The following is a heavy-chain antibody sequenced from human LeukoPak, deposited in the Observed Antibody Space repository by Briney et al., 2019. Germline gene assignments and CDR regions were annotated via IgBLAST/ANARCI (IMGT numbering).Heavy chain of an antibody. D-gene: IGHD3-22*01. CDR1: GGTFSSYA. V-gene: IGHV1-69*05. Sequence: SVKVSCKASGGTFSSYAISWVRQAPGQGLEWMGGIIPIFGTANYAQKFQGRVTITTDESTSTAYMELSSLRSEDTAVYYCARDTYYYDSSGYFATQFDYWGQGTLVTVSS. CDR2: IIPIFGTA. CDR3: ARDTYYYDSSGYFATQFDY. J-gene: IGHJ4*02.